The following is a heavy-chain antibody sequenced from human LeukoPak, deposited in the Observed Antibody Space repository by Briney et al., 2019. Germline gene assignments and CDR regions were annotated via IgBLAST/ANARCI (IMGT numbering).Heavy chain of an antibody. J-gene: IGHJ4*02. V-gene: IGHV3-9*03. Sequence: GRSLRLSCVGSGFTFDDYAMHWVRQAPGKGLEWVSSISWNSGRRGYADSVKGRFTISRDNAKTSLYLQMNSLRAEDMALYYCAKGPDYDILTPIDYWGQGTLVTVSS. CDR1: GFTFDDYA. CDR2: ISWNSGRR. D-gene: IGHD3-9*01. CDR3: AKGPDYDILTPIDY.